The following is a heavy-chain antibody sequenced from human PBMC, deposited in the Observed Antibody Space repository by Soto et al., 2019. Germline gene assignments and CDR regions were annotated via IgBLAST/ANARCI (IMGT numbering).Heavy chain of an antibody. CDR1: GGTFSSYA. Sequence: QVQLVQSGAEVKKPGSSVKVSCKASGGTFSSYAISWMRQAPGQGLEWMGGIIPIFGTANYAQKFQGRVTITADESTSTAYMELSSMRSEVTAVDSCARVVTMLKSFHFWYFDLWGRGTLVTVSS. CDR2: IIPIFGTA. J-gene: IGHJ2*01. D-gene: IGHD2-8*01. CDR3: ARVVTMLKSFHFWYFDL. V-gene: IGHV1-69*12.